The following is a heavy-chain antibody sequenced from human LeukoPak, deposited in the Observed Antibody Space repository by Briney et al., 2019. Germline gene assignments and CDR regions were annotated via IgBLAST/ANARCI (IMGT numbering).Heavy chain of an antibody. CDR1: GFTFSSFW. CDR2: MNIDGSEK. D-gene: IGHD3-16*01. J-gene: IGHJ6*02. V-gene: IGHV3-7*03. Sequence: GGSLRLSCAASGFTFSSFWMGWVRQTPGKRLEWVANMNIDGSEKYYADSVKGRFTISRDNAKSSLYLQMSNLRAEDTAVYFCARGGGLDVWGQGATVTVSS. CDR3: ARGGGLDV.